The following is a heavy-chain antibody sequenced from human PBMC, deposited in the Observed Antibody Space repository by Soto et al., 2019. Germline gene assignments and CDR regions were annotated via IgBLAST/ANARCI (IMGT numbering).Heavy chain of an antibody. D-gene: IGHD2-2*01. Sequence: EEQLLESGGGLIQPGGSLRLSCAASGFTFDSHAMAWGRQAPGQGLEWVSAISGSGGRTYYADSVRGRLTISRDNSRNTLYLQMISLRAEDTALYFCAKVGFSASWFGRSSWFDPWGQGTLVTVSS. CDR1: GFTFDSHA. CDR2: ISGSGGRT. J-gene: IGHJ5*02. V-gene: IGHV3-23*01. CDR3: AKVGFSASWFGRSSWFDP.